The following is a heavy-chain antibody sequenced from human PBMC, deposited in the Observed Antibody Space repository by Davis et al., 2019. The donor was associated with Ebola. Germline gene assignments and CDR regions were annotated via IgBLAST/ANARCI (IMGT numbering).Heavy chain of an antibody. V-gene: IGHV4-34*01. Sequence: SETLSLTCAVYGGSFSGYYWSWIRQPPGKGLEWIGEINHSGSTNYNPSLKSRVTISVDTSKNQFSLKLSSVTAADTAVYYCARLTVGARGYWGQGTLVTVSS. CDR1: GGSFSGYY. CDR3: ARLTVGARGY. CDR2: INHSGST. J-gene: IGHJ4*02. D-gene: IGHD1-26*01.